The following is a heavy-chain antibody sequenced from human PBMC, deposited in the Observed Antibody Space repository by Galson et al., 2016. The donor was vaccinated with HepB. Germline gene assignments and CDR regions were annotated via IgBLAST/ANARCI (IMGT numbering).Heavy chain of an antibody. D-gene: IGHD3-9*01. CDR1: GFTFSDSA. V-gene: IGHV3-73*01. J-gene: IGHJ4*02. Sequence: SLRLSCAASGFTFSDSAMHWVRQASGKGLEWVGRIGNKAYTYATAYAASVKSRFIISRDDSKNTGYLKMNSLKTEDTAVYYCTCAFSTYYDSLTVYYTKDYWGQGTLVTVSS. CDR3: TCAFSTYYDSLTVYYTKDY. CDR2: IGNKAYTYAT.